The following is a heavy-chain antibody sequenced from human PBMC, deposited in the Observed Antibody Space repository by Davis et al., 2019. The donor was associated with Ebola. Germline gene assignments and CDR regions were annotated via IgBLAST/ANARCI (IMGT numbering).Heavy chain of an antibody. J-gene: IGHJ4*02. D-gene: IGHD7-27*01. Sequence: GESLKISCAASGFTFSRYWMSWVRQAPGKGLEWVANINQDGSEKYYVDSVKGRFTISRDNSKNTLYLQMNSLRTDDTAVYYCARVLGTGDPLDSWGQGTLVIVSS. CDR1: GFTFSRYW. CDR3: ARVLGTGDPLDS. CDR2: INQDGSEK. V-gene: IGHV3-7*01.